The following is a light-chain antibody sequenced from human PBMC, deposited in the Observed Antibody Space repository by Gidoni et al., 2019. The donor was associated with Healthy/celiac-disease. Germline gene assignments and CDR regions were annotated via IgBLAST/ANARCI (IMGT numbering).Light chain of an antibody. CDR2: DVS. CDR1: ISDVGGYNY. V-gene: IGLV2-14*01. Sequence: QSALTPPASVSESPGPSIPISCTGTISDVGGYNYVSWYQQHPGKAPKLMIYDVSNRPSGVSNRFSGSKAGNTASLTSSGLQAEDEADYYCSSYTSSSTVVFGGGTKLTVL. J-gene: IGLJ2*01. CDR3: SSYTSSSTVV.